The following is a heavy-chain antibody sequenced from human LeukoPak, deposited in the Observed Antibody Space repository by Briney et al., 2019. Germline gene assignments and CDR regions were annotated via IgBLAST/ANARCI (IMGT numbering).Heavy chain of an antibody. CDR3: ARDSLATTGISFHY. V-gene: IGHV4-59*02. J-gene: IGHJ4*02. Sequence: SDTLSLTCTVSCASVSGDYWIWIRQPPGKGLEWIGYIYVSGNSNYNPSLKSRVSISLDTSKNLVSLKLNSVTAADTARYYCARDSLATTGISFHYWGQGTLVAVSS. CDR1: CASVSGDY. CDR2: IYVSGNS. D-gene: IGHD2-8*02.